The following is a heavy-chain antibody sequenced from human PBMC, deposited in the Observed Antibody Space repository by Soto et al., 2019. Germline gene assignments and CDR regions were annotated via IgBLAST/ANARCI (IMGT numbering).Heavy chain of an antibody. Sequence: EVQLVESGGGLVQPGGSLRLSCAASGFTVSSNYMSWVRQAPGKGLEWVSVFYSGGSTYYADSVKGRFTISRDNSKNTLYLQMNSLRAEDTAVYYCARQGRVLHFGSESKYYFDHWGQGTLVTVSS. CDR2: FYSGGST. D-gene: IGHD3-10*01. CDR1: GFTVSSNY. V-gene: IGHV3-66*04. CDR3: ARQGRVLHFGSESKYYFDH. J-gene: IGHJ4*02.